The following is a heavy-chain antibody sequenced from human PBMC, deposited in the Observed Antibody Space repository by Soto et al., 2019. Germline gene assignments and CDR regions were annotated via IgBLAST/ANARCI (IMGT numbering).Heavy chain of an antibody. CDR3: ARSVFP. Sequence: SETLSLTCTVSGGPINSGSYYWGWIRQPPGKGLEWIGSIHYSGNTYYNPSLKSRVTISVDTSKNQFSLKLSSVTAADTAIYYCARSVFPWGQGTLVTVSS. CDR2: IHYSGNT. CDR1: GGPINSGSYY. J-gene: IGHJ5*02. V-gene: IGHV4-39*07.